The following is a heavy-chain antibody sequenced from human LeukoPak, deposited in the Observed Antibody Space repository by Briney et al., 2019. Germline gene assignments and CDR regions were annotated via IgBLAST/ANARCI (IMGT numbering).Heavy chain of an antibody. J-gene: IGHJ6*02. Sequence: GGSLRLSCAASGFTFSSHAMSWVRQAPGKGLEWVSDINGSGGSTYYADSVKGRFTVSRDNSKNTLYLQMNSLRAEDTAVYYCARRYGMDVWGQGTTVTVSS. V-gene: IGHV3-23*01. CDR3: ARRYGMDV. CDR1: GFTFSSHA. CDR2: INGSGGST.